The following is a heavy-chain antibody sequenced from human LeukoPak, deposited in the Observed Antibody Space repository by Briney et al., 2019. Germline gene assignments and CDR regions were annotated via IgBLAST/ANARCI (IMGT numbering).Heavy chain of an antibody. D-gene: IGHD6-19*01. V-gene: IGHV4-59*01. CDR2: IYYDGST. J-gene: IGHJ3*02. CDR1: GGSISSYY. Sequence: PSETLSLTYTVSGGSISSYYWSWIRQPPGKGLEWIAYIYYDGSTNYNPSLKSRVTISLDTSKNQFSLKLSSVTAADTAVYYCARGAVAGPYDAFDIWGQGTMVTVSS. CDR3: ARGAVAGPYDAFDI.